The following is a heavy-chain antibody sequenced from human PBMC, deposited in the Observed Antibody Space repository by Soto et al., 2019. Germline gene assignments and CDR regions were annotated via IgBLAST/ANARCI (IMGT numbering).Heavy chain of an antibody. Sequence: QVQLVQSGAEVKKPGASVKVSCKASGYSFTGHYMHWVRQAPGQGLEWMGWINPNSSGISYAQKFQGCVTMTRDTSISTAYMELSRLTSDDTAVYYCARVGDFWSGSPRWYYGMDVWGQGTTVIVSS. V-gene: IGHV1-2*04. CDR1: GYSFTGHY. CDR2: INPNSSGI. J-gene: IGHJ6*02. CDR3: ARVGDFWSGSPRWYYGMDV. D-gene: IGHD3-3*01.